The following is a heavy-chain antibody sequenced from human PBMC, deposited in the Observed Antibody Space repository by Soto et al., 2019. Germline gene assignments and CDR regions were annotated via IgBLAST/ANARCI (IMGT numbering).Heavy chain of an antibody. CDR1: GFTFSAYG. J-gene: IGHJ4*02. V-gene: IGHV3-30*18. CDR3: AKDEYYYSRSGYYIFDS. D-gene: IGHD3-22*01. Sequence: GGSLRLSCEVSGFTFSAYGMHWVRQAPGKGLEWVAAISHDGTNKNYGDSVKGRFTISRDNSKKTLYLQMNSLRPEDTALYYCAKDEYYYSRSGYYIFDSWGQGTQVTVSS. CDR2: ISHDGTNK.